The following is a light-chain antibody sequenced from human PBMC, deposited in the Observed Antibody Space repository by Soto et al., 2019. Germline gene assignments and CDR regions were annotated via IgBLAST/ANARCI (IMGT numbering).Light chain of an antibody. J-gene: IGKJ3*01. Sequence: EIVLTQSPGTLSLSPGEKATLSCRASQSVSSSYLAWYQQKPGQAPRLLIYGASNRATGIPDRFSVSASGTDSPLTISRLEPEDFAVYYCQHYGTSALFGPGTKVDIK. V-gene: IGKV3-20*01. CDR2: GAS. CDR3: QHYGTSAL. CDR1: QSVSSSY.